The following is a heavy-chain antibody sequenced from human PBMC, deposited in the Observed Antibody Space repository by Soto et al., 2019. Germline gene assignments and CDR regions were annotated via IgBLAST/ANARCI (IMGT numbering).Heavy chain of an antibody. Sequence: GGSLRLSCAASGFTFSSYAMHWVRQAPGKGLEWVAVISYDGSNKYYADSVKGRFTISRDNSKNTLYLQMNSLRAEDTAVYYCARVGGSSWYRGGSTSYLPRMDVWGQGXTVTVSS. CDR2: ISYDGSNK. J-gene: IGHJ6*02. CDR1: GFTFSSYA. CDR3: ARVGGSSWYRGGSTSYLPRMDV. D-gene: IGHD6-13*01. V-gene: IGHV3-30-3*01.